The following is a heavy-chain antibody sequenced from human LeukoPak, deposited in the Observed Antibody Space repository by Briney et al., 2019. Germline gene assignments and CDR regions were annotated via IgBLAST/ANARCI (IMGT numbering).Heavy chain of an antibody. CDR2: IWYDGSNK. V-gene: IGHV3-33*01. CDR3: ARGGYYDSSGYYPFDP. D-gene: IGHD3-22*01. CDR1: GFTFSSYG. J-gene: IGHJ5*02. Sequence: QAGGSLRLSCAASGFTFSSYGMHWVRQAPGKGLEWVAVIWYDGSNKYYADSVKGRFTISRDNSKNTLYLQMNSLRAEDTAVYYCARGGYYDSSGYYPFDPWGQGTLVTVSS.